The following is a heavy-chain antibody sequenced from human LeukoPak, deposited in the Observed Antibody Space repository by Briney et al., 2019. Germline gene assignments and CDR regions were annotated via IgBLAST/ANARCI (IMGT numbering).Heavy chain of an antibody. CDR1: GSTFSSYA. D-gene: IGHD6-13*01. CDR3: AKERSIAAAGYYYYGMDV. V-gene: IGHV1-2*04. CDR2: INPNSGGT. Sequence: ASVKVSCKASGSTFSSYAISWVRQAPGQGLEWMGWINPNSGGTNYAQKFQGWVTMTRDTSISTAYMELSRLRSDDTAVYYCAKERSIAAAGYYYYGMDVWGQGTTVTVSS. J-gene: IGHJ6*02.